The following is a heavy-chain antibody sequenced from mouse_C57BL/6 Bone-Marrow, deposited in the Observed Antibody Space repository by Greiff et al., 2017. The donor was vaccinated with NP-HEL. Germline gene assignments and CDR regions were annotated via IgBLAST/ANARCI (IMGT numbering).Heavy chain of an antibody. CDR1: GFSLPSYG. CDR3: AKREYFDV. V-gene: IGHV2-3*01. CDR2: LWGNGST. J-gene: IGHJ1*03. Sequence: VKLLESGPGLVAPSQSLSITCTVSGFSLPSYGVSWVRQPPGKGLECMGVLWGNGSTTYPSALISRLSSSKDNSKRQVFLKLNSLQTDDTATYDCAKREYFDVWGTGTTVTVSS.